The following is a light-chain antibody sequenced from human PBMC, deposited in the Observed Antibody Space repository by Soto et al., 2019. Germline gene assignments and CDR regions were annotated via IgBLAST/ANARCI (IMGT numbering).Light chain of an antibody. CDR2: EDN. J-gene: IGLJ3*02. V-gene: IGLV6-57*01. Sequence: NFMLTQPHSVSESPGQTVTISCTRSSGSIASNYVQWYQQRPGSSPTTVIYEDNQRPSGVPDRFSGSIDSSSNSASLTISGLKTEDEADYYCQSYDSSNLNWVFGGGTKLTVL. CDR3: QSYDSSNLNWV. CDR1: SGSIASNY.